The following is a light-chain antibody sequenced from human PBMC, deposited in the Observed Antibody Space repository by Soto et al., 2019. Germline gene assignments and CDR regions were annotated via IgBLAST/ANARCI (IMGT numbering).Light chain of an antibody. CDR1: QSVRSSH. V-gene: IGKV3-20*01. Sequence: EIVLTQSPGTLSLSPGERDTLSCRASQSVRSSHLAWYQQMPGQAPRLLTFGASNRATGIPDRFSGSGSGTDFTLSISRLEPEDFAVYYCQKYSSSPLTFGGGTKVDIK. CDR3: QKYSSSPLT. J-gene: IGKJ4*01. CDR2: GAS.